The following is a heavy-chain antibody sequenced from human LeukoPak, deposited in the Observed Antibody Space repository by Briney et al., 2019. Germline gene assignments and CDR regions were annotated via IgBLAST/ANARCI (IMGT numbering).Heavy chain of an antibody. CDR1: GGTFSSYA. V-gene: IGHV1-69*04. D-gene: IGHD5-24*01. J-gene: IGHJ4*02. CDR2: IIPILGIA. Sequence: SVKVSCKASGGTFSSYAISWVRQAPGQGLVWGGRIIPILGIASYAQKFQGRVTVTADKSTSTAYMELSSLRSDGTAVYCCAKDIEVVTWLLLSDWGQRTLVTVSS. CDR3: AKDIEVVTWLLLSD.